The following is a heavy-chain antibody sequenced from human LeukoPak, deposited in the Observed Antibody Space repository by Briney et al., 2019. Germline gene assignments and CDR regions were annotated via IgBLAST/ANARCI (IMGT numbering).Heavy chain of an antibody. V-gene: IGHV4-39*02. J-gene: IGHJ4*02. CDR2: IYYSGST. Sequence: SETLSLTCTVSGGSISSSSYYCGWVRQPPGRGRGWIGSIYYSGSTYYNPSLKSRVTISVDTSKNHSSLSLSSVPAADTAVYYCAGCSGGNRYYITSPHYFDYWGQGTLVTVSS. CDR3: AGCSGGNRYYITSPHYFDY. D-gene: IGHD2-15*01. CDR1: GGSISSSSYY.